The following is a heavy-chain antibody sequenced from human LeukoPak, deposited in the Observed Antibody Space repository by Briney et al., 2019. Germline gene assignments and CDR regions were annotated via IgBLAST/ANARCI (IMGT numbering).Heavy chain of an antibody. D-gene: IGHD4-17*01. J-gene: IGHJ4*02. Sequence: SETLSLTCAVYGGSFSGYYWSWLRQPPGKGLEWIGEINHSGSTNYNPSLKSRVTISVDTSKNQFSLKLSSVTAADTAVYYCARQLSATTLDYWGQGTLVTVSS. V-gene: IGHV4-34*01. CDR1: GGSFSGYY. CDR3: ARQLSATTLDY. CDR2: INHSGST.